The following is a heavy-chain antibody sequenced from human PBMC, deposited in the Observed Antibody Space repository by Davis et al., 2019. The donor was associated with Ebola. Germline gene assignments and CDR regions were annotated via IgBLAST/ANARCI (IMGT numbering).Heavy chain of an antibody. V-gene: IGHV3-7*03. CDR3: ARGRGDFWSGYPELYYYYGMDV. J-gene: IGHJ6*02. D-gene: IGHD3-3*01. CDR2: IKQDGSEK. CDR1: GFTFSSYW. Sequence: GESLKISCAASGFTFSSYWMSWLRQAPGKGLEWVANIKQDGSEKYYVDSVKGRFTISRDNAKNSLYLQMNSLRAEDTAVYYCARGRGDFWSGYPELYYYYGMDVWGQGTTVTVSS.